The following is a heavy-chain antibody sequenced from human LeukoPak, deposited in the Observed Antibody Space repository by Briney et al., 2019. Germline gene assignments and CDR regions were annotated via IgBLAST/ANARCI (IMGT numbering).Heavy chain of an antibody. V-gene: IGHV4-39*01. J-gene: IGHJ4*02. Sequence: SETLSLTCTVSGGSISSSSYYWGWIRQPPGKGLEWIGSIYYSGSTYCNPSLKSRVTISVDTSKNQFSLKLSSVTAADTAVYYCARHSIGATTDFDYWGQGTLVTVSS. D-gene: IGHD1-26*01. CDR1: GGSISSSSYY. CDR2: IYYSGST. CDR3: ARHSIGATTDFDY.